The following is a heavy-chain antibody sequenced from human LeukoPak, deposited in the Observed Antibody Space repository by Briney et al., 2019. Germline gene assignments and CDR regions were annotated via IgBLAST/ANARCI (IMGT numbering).Heavy chain of an antibody. V-gene: IGHV1-2*02. Sequence: ASVKASCKASGYTFTGYYMHWVRQAPGQGLEWMGWINPNSGGTNYAQKFQGRVTMTRDTSISTAYMELSRLRSDDTAVYYCARLSGYDANYYYYGMDVWGQGTTVTVSS. J-gene: IGHJ6*02. D-gene: IGHD5-12*01. CDR2: INPNSGGT. CDR3: ARLSGYDANYYYYGMDV. CDR1: GYTFTGYY.